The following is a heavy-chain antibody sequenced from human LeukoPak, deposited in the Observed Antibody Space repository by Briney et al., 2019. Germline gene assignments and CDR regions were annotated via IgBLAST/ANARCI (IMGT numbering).Heavy chain of an antibody. D-gene: IGHD2-15*01. CDR2: VYTGGST. CDR1: NFIVSNNY. J-gene: IGHJ4*02. Sequence: GGSLRLSCAASNFIVSNNYMSWVRQDPGEGLEWVSVVYTGGSTYYADSVKGRFTVSKDTSDNTLYLQMNSLRVDDTAVYYCVKASPGGCHFEYCGPGALVTVSS. CDR3: VKASPGGCHFEY. V-gene: IGHV3-53*01.